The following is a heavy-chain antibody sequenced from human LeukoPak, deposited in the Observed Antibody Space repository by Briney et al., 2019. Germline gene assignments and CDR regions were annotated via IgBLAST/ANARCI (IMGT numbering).Heavy chain of an antibody. CDR1: GGSISSGGYY. Sequence: SETLSLTCTVSGGSISSGGYYWSWIRQPPGKGLEWIGSIYYSGSTYYNPSLKSRVTISVDTSKNQFSLKLSSLTAAETAVYYCARQYGSGSAYTPVVDLWGQGTLVTVSS. D-gene: IGHD3-10*01. CDR2: IYYSGST. V-gene: IGHV4-39*01. CDR3: ARQYGSGSAYTPVVDL. J-gene: IGHJ4*02.